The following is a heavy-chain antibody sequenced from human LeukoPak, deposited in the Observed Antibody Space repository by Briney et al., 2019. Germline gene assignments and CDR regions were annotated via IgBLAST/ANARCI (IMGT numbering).Heavy chain of an antibody. J-gene: IGHJ4*02. Sequence: GGSLRLSCAASGFTVSSNYMSWVRQAPGKGLEWVSSISSSSSYIYYADSVKGRFTISRDNAKNSLYLQMNSLRAEDTAVYYCAREWTRFDYWGQGTLVTVSS. CDR2: ISSSSSYI. CDR3: AREWTRFDY. D-gene: IGHD3/OR15-3a*01. V-gene: IGHV3-21*01. CDR1: GFTVSSNY.